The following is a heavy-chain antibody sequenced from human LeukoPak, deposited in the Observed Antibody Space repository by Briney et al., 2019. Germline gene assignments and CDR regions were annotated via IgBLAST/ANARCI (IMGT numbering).Heavy chain of an antibody. CDR3: ARAADYYDSSGQYYMDV. CDR1: RFTFSIYA. D-gene: IGHD3-22*01. CDR2: ISYTGMYE. Sequence: PGGSLRLSCAASRFTFSIYAMHWVRQAPGKGLGWVAVISYTGMYEYYADSVKGRFTISRDNSKNTLYLQMNSLRVDDTAVYYCARAADYYDSSGQYYMDVWGKGTTVTVSS. V-gene: IGHV3-30*04. J-gene: IGHJ6*03.